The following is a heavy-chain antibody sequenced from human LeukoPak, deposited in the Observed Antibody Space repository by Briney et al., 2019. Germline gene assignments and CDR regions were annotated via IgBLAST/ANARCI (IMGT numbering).Heavy chain of an antibody. Sequence: PSETLSLTCTVSGGSIRSSSYYWGWIRQPPGKGLEWIGSMYYSGSTYYNPSLKSRVTISVDTSKNQFSLKLSSVTAADTAVYYCARGLTGPTVRYYYNYYMDVWGKGITVTISS. D-gene: IGHD1-1*01. V-gene: IGHV4-39*07. CDR2: MYYSGST. J-gene: IGHJ6*03. CDR3: ARGLTGPTVRYYYNYYMDV. CDR1: GGSIRSSSYY.